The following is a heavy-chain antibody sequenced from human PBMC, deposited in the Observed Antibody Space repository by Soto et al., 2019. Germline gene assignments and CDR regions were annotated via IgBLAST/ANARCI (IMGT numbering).Heavy chain of an antibody. J-gene: IGHJ4*02. Sequence: QVQLVQSGAEVKKPGASVKLSCKASGYTFTSSYVHWVRQAPGQGLEWVAIINPNGGSTNNAQEFQGRVTVTRDTSTSTVFMELSSLHADDTAAYYCARDLLAANYWGQGTLVTVSS. CDR3: ARDLLAANY. V-gene: IGHV1-46*01. CDR1: GYTFTSSY. CDR2: INPNGGST. D-gene: IGHD2-15*01.